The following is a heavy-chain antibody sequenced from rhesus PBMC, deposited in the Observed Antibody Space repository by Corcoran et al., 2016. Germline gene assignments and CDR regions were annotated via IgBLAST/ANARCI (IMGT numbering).Heavy chain of an antibody. V-gene: IGHV4S11*01. CDR2: IYGSGSIT. Sequence: QVQLQESGPGMVKPLETLSLTCALSGGSIISNYWSWIRQVPRKGLEWIGYIYGSGSITNYNPSLKSRVTLSVDTSKNQLSLKLSSVTAADTAVYYCARRFRGGSYYDNSLDVWGRGVLVTVSS. D-gene: IGHD3-16*01. CDR1: GGSIISNY. J-gene: IGHJ5-2*02. CDR3: ARRFRGGSYYDNSLDV.